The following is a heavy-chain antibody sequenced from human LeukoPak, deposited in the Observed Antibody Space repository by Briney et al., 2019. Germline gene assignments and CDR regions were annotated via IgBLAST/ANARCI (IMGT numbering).Heavy chain of an antibody. D-gene: IGHD2-2*01. Sequence: GGSLRLSCAASGFTFSSSAMSWVRQAPGKGLEWVSSISGSGGNTYYADSVKGLFTISRDNFKNTLYLQIDRLRAEDAAVYCCVRVPAAATFPSFYYGLDVWGRGTTVSVSS. CDR2: ISGSGGNT. CDR1: GFTFSSSA. V-gene: IGHV3-23*01. CDR3: VRVPAAATFPSFYYGLDV. J-gene: IGHJ6*02.